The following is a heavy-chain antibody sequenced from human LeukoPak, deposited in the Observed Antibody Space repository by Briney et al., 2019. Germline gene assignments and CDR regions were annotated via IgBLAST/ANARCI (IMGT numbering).Heavy chain of an antibody. D-gene: IGHD2/OR15-2a*01. CDR3: ARDSFEDVSGFSDAFDI. CDR1: GGSISSGGYY. CDR2: IYYSGST. Sequence: SQTLSLTCTVSGGSISSGGYYWSWIRQHPGKGLERIGYIYYSGSTYYNPSLKSRVTISVDTSKNQFSLKLSSVTAADTAVYYCARDSFEDVSGFSDAFDIWGQGTMVTVSS. J-gene: IGHJ3*02. V-gene: IGHV4-31*03.